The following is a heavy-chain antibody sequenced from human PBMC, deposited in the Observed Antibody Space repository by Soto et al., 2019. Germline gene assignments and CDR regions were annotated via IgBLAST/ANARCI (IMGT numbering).Heavy chain of an antibody. V-gene: IGHV5-51*01. CDR3: ARHYCSSTSCYPVYYYYYGMDV. CDR2: MYPGDSDT. J-gene: IGHJ6*02. Sequence: GESLKISCKGSGYSFTSYWIGWVRQMPGKGLEWVGIMYPGDSDTRYSPSFQGQVTISADKPITTAYLKCSSLKASDTAMYYCARHYCSSTSCYPVYYYYYGMDVWGQGTTVTVSS. CDR1: GYSFTSYW. D-gene: IGHD2-2*01.